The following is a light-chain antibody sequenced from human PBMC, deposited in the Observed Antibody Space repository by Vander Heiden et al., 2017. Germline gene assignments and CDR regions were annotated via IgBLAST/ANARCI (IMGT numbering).Light chain of an antibody. CDR2: KDS. J-gene: IGLJ2*01. V-gene: IGLV3-25*03. CDR1: ALPKQY. CDR3: QSADSSGTYWV. Sequence: SYELGQRPAVSVSRGQTARITCSGDALPKQYAYWYQQKPGQAPVLVIYKDSERPSGIPERFSGSSSGTTVTLTITGVQAEDEADYYCQSADSSGTYWVFGGGTKLTVL.